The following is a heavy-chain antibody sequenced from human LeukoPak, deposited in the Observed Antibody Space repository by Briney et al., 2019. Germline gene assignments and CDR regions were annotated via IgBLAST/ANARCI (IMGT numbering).Heavy chain of an antibody. CDR3: AREGSYGGDPY. Sequence: GGSLRLSCAASGFTFSSYAMHWVRQAPGKGLEWLSYISSSSSDISYADSVKGRSTISRDNAKNSLYLQMNSLRADDTAVYYCAREGSYGGDPYWGQGALVTVSS. V-gene: IGHV3-21*05. CDR2: ISSSSSDI. D-gene: IGHD4-23*01. CDR1: GFTFSSYA. J-gene: IGHJ4*02.